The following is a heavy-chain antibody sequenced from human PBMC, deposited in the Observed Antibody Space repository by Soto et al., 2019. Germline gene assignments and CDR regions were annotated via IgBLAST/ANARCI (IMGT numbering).Heavy chain of an antibody. Sequence: QVQLVEFGGGVVQPGTSLRLSCAASGFTFSTYAMHWVRQAPGKGLEWVAVISHDGTNKYYADSVKGRFTISRDISKNTLYLQMNSLRVEDTAVYYCAKVGGLDFDWLLVWGQGTLVTVSS. CDR3: AKVGGLDFDWLLV. V-gene: IGHV3-30*18. CDR1: GFTFSTYA. J-gene: IGHJ4*02. D-gene: IGHD3-9*01. CDR2: ISHDGTNK.